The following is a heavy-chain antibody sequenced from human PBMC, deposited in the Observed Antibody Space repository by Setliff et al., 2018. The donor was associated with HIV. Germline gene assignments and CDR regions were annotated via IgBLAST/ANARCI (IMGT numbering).Heavy chain of an antibody. Sequence: SETLSLTCTVSGDSVNDRSYFWGWIRQPPGKGLEWIGTFYYNGDSRYNPSLQRRVSLSVDTSRAQFSLSLFSVTAADTGRYFCARGTDGESVPATATFFDFWGRGILVTVSS. J-gene: IGHJ4*02. CDR2: FYYNGDS. CDR3: ARGTDGESVPATATFFDF. V-gene: IGHV4-39*02. D-gene: IGHD5-18*01. CDR1: GDSVNDRSYF.